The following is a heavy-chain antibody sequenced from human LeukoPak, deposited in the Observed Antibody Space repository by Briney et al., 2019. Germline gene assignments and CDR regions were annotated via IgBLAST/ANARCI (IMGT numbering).Heavy chain of an antibody. CDR1: GYTFTTYT. D-gene: IGHD3-10*01. J-gene: IGHJ4*02. V-gene: IGHV1-3*01. CDR2: ISAGNVNT. Sequence: ASVKVSCKASGYTFTTYTMHWVRQAPGQRLEWMGWISAGNVNTKYSQKFQGRVSITRDTSASTAYMELSSLRSEDTAVYYCARSGAGFGELFRFDYWGQGTLVTVSS. CDR3: ARSGAGFGELFRFDY.